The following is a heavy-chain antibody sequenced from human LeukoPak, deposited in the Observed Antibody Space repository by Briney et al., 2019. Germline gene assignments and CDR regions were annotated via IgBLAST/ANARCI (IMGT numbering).Heavy chain of an antibody. CDR2: ISGNGGAT. D-gene: IGHD3-22*01. J-gene: IGHJ4*02. Sequence: GGSLRLSCAASGFTFTSYAMSWVRQAPGKGLEWVSAISGNGGATYYADSVKGRFTISRDNSKNTLHLQMNSLRAEDTALYYCAKATTAIVVDNFFDYWGQGTLVSVSS. CDR3: AKATTAIVVDNFFDY. CDR1: GFTFTSYA. V-gene: IGHV3-23*01.